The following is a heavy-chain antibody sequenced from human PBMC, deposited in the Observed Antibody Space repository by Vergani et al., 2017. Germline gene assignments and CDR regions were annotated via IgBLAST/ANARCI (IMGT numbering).Heavy chain of an antibody. CDR3: AREYGAAAGTGMGWFDP. J-gene: IGHJ5*02. CDR2: INPNSGGT. V-gene: IGHV1-2*04. Sequence: QVQLVQSGAEVKKPGASVKVSCKASGYTFTGYYMHWVRQAPGQGLEWMGWINPNSGGTNYAQKFQGWVTMTRDTSISTAYMELSRLRSEDTAVYYCAREYGAAAGTGMGWFDPWGQGTLVTVSS. D-gene: IGHD6-13*01. CDR1: GYTFTGYY.